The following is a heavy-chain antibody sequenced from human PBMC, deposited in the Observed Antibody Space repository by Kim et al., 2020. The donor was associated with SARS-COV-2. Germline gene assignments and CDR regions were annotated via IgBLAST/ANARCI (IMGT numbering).Heavy chain of an antibody. CDR1: GFTLSSYA. Sequence: GGSLRLSCTGSGFTLSSYAMSWVRQAPGKGLEWISYINNMDGTIYYADSVKGRFTISRDDAKNSLFLQMNGLRVEDTAVYYCARDHWQYLRRGFDYWGQGTRLSVSS. V-gene: IGHV3-48*03. D-gene: IGHD3-16*01. CDR2: INNMDGTI. CDR3: ARDHWQYLRRGFDY. J-gene: IGHJ4*02.